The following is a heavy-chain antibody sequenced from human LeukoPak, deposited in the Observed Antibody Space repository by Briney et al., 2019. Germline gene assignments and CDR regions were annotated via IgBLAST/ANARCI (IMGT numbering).Heavy chain of an antibody. Sequence: GGSLRLSCAASGFTFSNAWMSWVRQAPGKGLEWVGRIKSKTDGGTTDYAAPVKGRFTISRDDSKNTLYLQMNSLKTEDTAVYYCTTEYFFHYYGSGSSDLFDYWGQGTLVTVSS. CDR1: GFTFSNAW. CDR3: TTEYFFHYYGSGSSDLFDY. V-gene: IGHV3-15*01. J-gene: IGHJ4*02. D-gene: IGHD3-10*01. CDR2: IKSKTDGGTT.